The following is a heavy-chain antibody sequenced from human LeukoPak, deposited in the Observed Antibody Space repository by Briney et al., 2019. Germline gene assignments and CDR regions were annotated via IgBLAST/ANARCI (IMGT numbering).Heavy chain of an antibody. CDR2: IYYSGST. V-gene: IGHV4-39*07. D-gene: IGHD1-26*01. Sequence: SETLSLTCTVSGGSISSSSYYWGWIRQPPGKGLEWIGSIYYSGSTYYNPSLKSRVTISVDRSKNQFSLKLSSVTAADTAVYYCARAPSGYNWFDPWGQGTLVTVSS. CDR1: GGSISSSSYY. J-gene: IGHJ5*02. CDR3: ARAPSGYNWFDP.